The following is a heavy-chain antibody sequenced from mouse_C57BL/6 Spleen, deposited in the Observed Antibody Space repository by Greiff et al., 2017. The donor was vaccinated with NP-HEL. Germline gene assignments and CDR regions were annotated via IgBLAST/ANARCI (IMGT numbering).Heavy chain of an antibody. V-gene: IGHV1-4*01. Sequence: QVQLQQSGAELARPGASVKMSCKASGYTFTSYTMPWVKQRPGQGLEWIGYINPSSGYTKYNQKFKDKATLTADKSSSTAYMQLSSLTSEDSAVYYCARSDDGYYLYAMDYWGQGTSVTVSS. J-gene: IGHJ4*01. CDR3: ARSDDGYYLYAMDY. CDR2: INPSSGYT. D-gene: IGHD2-3*01. CDR1: GYTFTSYT.